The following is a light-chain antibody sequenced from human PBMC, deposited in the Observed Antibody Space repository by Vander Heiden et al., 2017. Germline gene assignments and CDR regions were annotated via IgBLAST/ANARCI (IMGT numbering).Light chain of an antibody. Sequence: QSALTQPPSASGYPGQSVAISCTGTSSDVGGYNYVSWYQQHPGKAPKLLIYEASKRPAGVTDRFSGSKSGNTASLTVSGLQAEDEADYYCSSYAGSNNLVFGGGTKLTVL. J-gene: IGLJ2*01. CDR2: EAS. CDR3: SSYAGSNNLV. CDR1: SSDVGGYNY. V-gene: IGLV2-8*01.